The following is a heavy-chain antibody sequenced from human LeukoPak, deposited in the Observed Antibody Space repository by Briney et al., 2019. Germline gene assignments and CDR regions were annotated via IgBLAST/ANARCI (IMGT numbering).Heavy chain of an antibody. Sequence: GSLRLSCAGSGFTFSTYAMSWVRQAPGKGLEWVSAIGGSGDFTYYAEYVRGRFTISRDNSKKTLYLQMNSLRAEDTAVYYCAKADRGWGVITKDWGQGTLVTVSS. V-gene: IGHV3-23*01. CDR1: GFTFSTYA. J-gene: IGHJ4*02. CDR2: IGGSGDFT. D-gene: IGHD3-10*01. CDR3: AKADRGWGVITKD.